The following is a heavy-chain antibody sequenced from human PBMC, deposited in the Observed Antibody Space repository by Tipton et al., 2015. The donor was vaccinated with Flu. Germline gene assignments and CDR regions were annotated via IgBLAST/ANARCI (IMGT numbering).Heavy chain of an antibody. Sequence: QLVQSGGDLVQPGGSLRLSCAASGFTFSSYEMNWVRQAPGKGLEWVSYISSSGSTIYYADSVKGRFTISRDNAKNSLYLQMNSLRAEDTAVYYCARSSGYNTYYFDYWGQGTLVTVSS. CDR2: ISSSGSTI. V-gene: IGHV3-48*03. CDR1: GFTFSSYE. CDR3: ARSSGYNTYYFDY. D-gene: IGHD5-24*01. J-gene: IGHJ4*02.